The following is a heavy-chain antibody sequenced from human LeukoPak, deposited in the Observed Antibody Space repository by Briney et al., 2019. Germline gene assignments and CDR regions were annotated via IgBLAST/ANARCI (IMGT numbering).Heavy chain of an antibody. CDR1: GFTVSSNY. J-gene: IGHJ4*02. V-gene: IGHV3-66*02. CDR2: IYSGGST. Sequence: GGSLRLSCAASGFTVSSNYMSWVRQAPGKGLEWVSVIYSGGSTYYADSVKGRFTISRDNSKNTLYLQTNSLRAEDTAVYYCARVFTWNYEDFDYWGQGTLVTVSS. D-gene: IGHD1-7*01. CDR3: ARVFTWNYEDFDY.